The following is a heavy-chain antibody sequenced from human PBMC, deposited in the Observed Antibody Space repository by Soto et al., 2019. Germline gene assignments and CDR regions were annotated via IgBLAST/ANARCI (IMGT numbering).Heavy chain of an antibody. D-gene: IGHD3-22*01. CDR2: IIPIFGTA. CDR1: GGTFSSYA. V-gene: IGHV1-69*01. CDR3: ATNTYYYDSSGYYSTTDY. J-gene: IGHJ4*02. Sequence: QVQLMQSGAEVKKPGSSVKVSCKASGGTFSSYAISWVRQAPGQGLEWMGGIIPIFGTANYAQKFQGRVTITADESTSTAYMELSSLRSEDTAVYYCATNTYYYDSSGYYSTTDYWGQGTLVTVSS.